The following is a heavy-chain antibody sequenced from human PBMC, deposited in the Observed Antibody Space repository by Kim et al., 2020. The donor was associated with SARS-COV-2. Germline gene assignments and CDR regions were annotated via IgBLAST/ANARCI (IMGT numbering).Heavy chain of an antibody. V-gene: IGHV4-39*01. D-gene: IGHD6-19*01. CDR3: ARSSIAVAGTALVDY. J-gene: IGHJ4*02. CDR2: IYYSGST. Sequence: SETLSLTCTVSGGSISSSSYYWGWIRQPPGKGLEWIGSIYYSGSTYYNPSLKSRVTISVDTSKNQFSLKLSSVTAADTAVYYCARSSIAVAGTALVDYWGQGTLVTVSS. CDR1: GGSISSSSYY.